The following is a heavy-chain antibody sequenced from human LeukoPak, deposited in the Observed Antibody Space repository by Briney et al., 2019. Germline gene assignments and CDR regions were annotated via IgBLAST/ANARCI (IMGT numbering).Heavy chain of an antibody. Sequence: ASVKVSCKASGYTFTSYYMHWVRQAPGQGLEWMGWINPNSGGTNYAQKFQGRVTMTRDTSISTAYMELSRLRSDDTAVYYCARTSVGEQLVHHFDYWGQGTLVTVSS. CDR2: INPNSGGT. V-gene: IGHV1-2*02. CDR3: ARTSVGEQLVHHFDY. CDR1: GYTFTSYY. J-gene: IGHJ4*02. D-gene: IGHD6-13*01.